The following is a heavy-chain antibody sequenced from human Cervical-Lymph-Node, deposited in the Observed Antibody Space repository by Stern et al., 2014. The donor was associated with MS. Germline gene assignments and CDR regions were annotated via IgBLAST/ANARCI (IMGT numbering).Heavy chain of an antibody. CDR2: TYSGGNT. CDR3: ALTRETDEYLHH. V-gene: IGHV3-53*01. J-gene: IGHJ1*01. CDR1: GFTVSGNY. Sequence: VQLVQSGGGLIQPGGSLRLSCAASGFTVSGNYETWVRQAPGKGLEWVSVTYSGGNTYYADSVQGRFTVSRDNSRNTLFLQMNGLRAEDTAVYYCALTRETDEYLHHWGQGTLVTVSS.